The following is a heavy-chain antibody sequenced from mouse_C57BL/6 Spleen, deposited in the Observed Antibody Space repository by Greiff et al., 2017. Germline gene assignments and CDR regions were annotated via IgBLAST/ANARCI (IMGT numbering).Heavy chain of an antibody. Sequence: VKLLESGAELVRPGASVTLSCKASGYTFTDYEMHWVKQTPVHGLEWIGAIDPETGGTAYNQKFKGKAILTADKSSSTAYMELRSLTSEDSAVYYCTRKSNYDYAMDYWGQGTSVTVSS. V-gene: IGHV1-15*01. J-gene: IGHJ4*01. D-gene: IGHD2-5*01. CDR3: TRKSNYDYAMDY. CDR1: GYTFTDYE. CDR2: IDPETGGT.